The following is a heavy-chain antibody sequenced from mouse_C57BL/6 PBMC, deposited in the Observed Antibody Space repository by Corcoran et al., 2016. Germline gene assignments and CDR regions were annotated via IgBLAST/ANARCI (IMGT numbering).Heavy chain of an antibody. CDR3: ARQLRDQFAY. CDR2: INTYSGVP. J-gene: IGHJ3*01. V-gene: IGHV9-3*01. Sequence: QIQLVQSGPELKKPGETVKISCKASGYTFTTYGMSWVKQAPGKGLKWMGWINTYSGVPTYADDFKGRFAFSLETSASTAYLQINNLKNEDTATYFCARQLRDQFAYWGQGTLVTVSA. CDR1: GYTFTTYG. D-gene: IGHD3-2*02.